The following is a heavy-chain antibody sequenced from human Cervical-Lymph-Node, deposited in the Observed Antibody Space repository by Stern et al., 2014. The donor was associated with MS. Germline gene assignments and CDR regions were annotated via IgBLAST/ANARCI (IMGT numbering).Heavy chain of an antibody. CDR1: GFSLSTSGVG. J-gene: IGHJ4*02. V-gene: IGHV2-5*02. CDR2: IYWDDDK. Sequence: QVTLRESGPTLVKPTQTLTLTCTFSGFSLSTSGVGVGWIRQPPGKALEWLELIYWDDDKRYSPSLKSRLTITKDTSKNQVVLTMTNMDPVDTATYYCAHRPGHSSGWDYFDYWGQGTLVTVSS. CDR3: AHRPGHSSGWDYFDY. D-gene: IGHD6-19*01.